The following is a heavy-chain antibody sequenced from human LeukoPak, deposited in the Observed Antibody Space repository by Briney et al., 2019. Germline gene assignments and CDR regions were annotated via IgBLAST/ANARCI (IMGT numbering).Heavy chain of an antibody. Sequence: SVKVSCKASGGTFSSYAISWVRQAPGQGLQWMGRIIPIFGTANYAQKFQGRVTITTDESTSTAYMELSSLRSEDTAVYYCAREYYYYDSSGYYPINLPNSYYMDVWGKGTTVTVSS. CDR2: IIPIFGTA. D-gene: IGHD3-22*01. J-gene: IGHJ6*03. CDR3: AREYYYYDSSGYYPINLPNSYYMDV. V-gene: IGHV1-69*05. CDR1: GGTFSSYA.